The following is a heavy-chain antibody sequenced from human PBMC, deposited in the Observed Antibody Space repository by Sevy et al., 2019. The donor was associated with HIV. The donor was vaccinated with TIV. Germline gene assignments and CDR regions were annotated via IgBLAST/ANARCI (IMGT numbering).Heavy chain of an antibody. J-gene: IGHJ3*02. CDR3: ARPYYGDYGDYSESGPNDAFDI. Sequence: GGSLRLSCAASGFTFSGYAMHWVRQAPGKGLEGVAFISNDGRNKYYADSVKGRFTVSRDNSKNTLYLQMNSLRAEDTAVYYCARPYYGDYGDYSESGPNDAFDIWGQGTMVTVSS. V-gene: IGHV3-30*04. D-gene: IGHD4-17*01. CDR1: GFTFSGYA. CDR2: ISNDGRNK.